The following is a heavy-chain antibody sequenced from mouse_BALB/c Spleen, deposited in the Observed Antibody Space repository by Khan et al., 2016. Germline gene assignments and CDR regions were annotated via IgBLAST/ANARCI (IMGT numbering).Heavy chain of an antibody. V-gene: IGHV5-9-4*01. J-gene: IGHJ4*01. CDR1: GFTFSSYA. CDR3: AREGDAMDY. D-gene: IGHD3-3*01. Sequence: EVELVESGGGLVKPGGSLKLSCAASGFTFSSYAMSWVRQSPAKRLEWVAEISSGGSYTYYPDTVTGRFTISRDNAKNTLYLEMSSLRSEDTAMYYCAREGDAMDYWGQGTSVTVSS. CDR2: ISSGGSYT.